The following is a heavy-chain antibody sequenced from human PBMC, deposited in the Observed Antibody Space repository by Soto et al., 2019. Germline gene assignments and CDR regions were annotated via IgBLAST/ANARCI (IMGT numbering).Heavy chain of an antibody. V-gene: IGHV3-21*01. CDR1: GFTFSSYS. CDR2: ISSRNNDM. J-gene: IGHJ5*02. D-gene: IGHD2-21*01. Sequence: EVQLVESGGGLVKPGGSLRLSCAASGFTFSSYSMNWVRQAPGKGLEWVSTISSRNNDMYYVDSVKGRFTISRDNARNLVYLQMKGVRADDTAVYYCARDVDGGFCGAWGQRTLVTVSS. CDR3: ARDVDGGFCGA.